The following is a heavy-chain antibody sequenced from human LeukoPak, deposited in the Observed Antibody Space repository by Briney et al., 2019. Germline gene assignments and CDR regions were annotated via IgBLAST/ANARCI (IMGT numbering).Heavy chain of an antibody. J-gene: IGHJ3*02. CDR1: GVSFNSGGHY. D-gene: IGHD2-15*01. CDR2: IHYSGNT. CDR3: ARVAGYCSGGSCYGNTYDAFDI. Sequence: SETLSLTCTVSGVSFNSGGHYWSWIRQHPGKGLEWIGYIHYSGNTYYSSSLKSRVSISLDTSKNQFSLKLNSLTAADTAVYYCARVAGYCSGGSCYGNTYDAFDIWGQGTMLTVSS. V-gene: IGHV4-31*03.